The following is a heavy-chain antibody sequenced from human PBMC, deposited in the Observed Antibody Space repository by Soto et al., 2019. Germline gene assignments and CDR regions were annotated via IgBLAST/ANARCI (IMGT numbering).Heavy chain of an antibody. Sequence: QVQLVQSGAEVKKPGSSVKVSCKASGGTFSSYAISWVRQAPGQGLEWMGGIIPIFGTANYAQKFQGRVTITADDSTSTAYMELSSLRSEDTAVYYCARGQYSSGWITIAYYYYGMDVWGQGTTVTVSS. CDR1: GGTFSSYA. D-gene: IGHD6-19*01. CDR2: IIPIFGTA. J-gene: IGHJ6*02. V-gene: IGHV1-69*12. CDR3: ARGQYSSGWITIAYYYYGMDV.